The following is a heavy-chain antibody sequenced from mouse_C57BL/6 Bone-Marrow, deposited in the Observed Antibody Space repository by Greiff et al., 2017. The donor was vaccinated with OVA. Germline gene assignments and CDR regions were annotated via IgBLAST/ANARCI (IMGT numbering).Heavy chain of an antibody. CDR2: IDPENGDT. Sequence: VQLQPSGAELVRPGASVKLSCTASGFNIKDDYMHWVKQRPEQGLEWIGWIDPENGDTEYASKFQGKATITADTSSNTAYLQLSSLTSEDTAVYYCTTVVENYAMDYWGQGTSVTVSS. D-gene: IGHD1-1*01. V-gene: IGHV14-4*01. CDR1: GFNIKDDY. J-gene: IGHJ4*01. CDR3: TTVVENYAMDY.